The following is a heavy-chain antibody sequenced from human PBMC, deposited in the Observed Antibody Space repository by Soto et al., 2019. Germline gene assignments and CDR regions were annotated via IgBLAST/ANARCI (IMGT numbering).Heavy chain of an antibody. J-gene: IGHJ4*02. Sequence: ASVKVSCKTAGFTFTSYPFSWVRQAPGQGLEWLAWVHPYEGTTKVAHQFRDRITLTTDASAATVFMELTRLTSDDTAVYFCAREYYSRTTWIDYSGQGTLVTGSS. D-gene: IGHD1-26*01. CDR3: AREYYSRTTWIDY. V-gene: IGHV1-18*04. CDR1: GFTFTSYP. CDR2: VHPYEGTT.